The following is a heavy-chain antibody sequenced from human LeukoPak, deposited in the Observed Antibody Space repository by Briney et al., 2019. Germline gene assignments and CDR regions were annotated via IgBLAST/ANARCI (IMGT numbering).Heavy chain of an antibody. CDR3: ARGPRDSSGWSFYY. Sequence: GSLRLSCVASGFAFSSYWMSWVRQAPGKGLEWVANIKQDGSEKYYVDSVKGRFTISRDNAKNSLYLQMNSLRAEDTAVYYCARGPRDSSGWSFYYWGQGTLVTVSS. CDR2: IKQDGSEK. V-gene: IGHV3-7*01. J-gene: IGHJ4*02. D-gene: IGHD6-13*01. CDR1: GFAFSSYW.